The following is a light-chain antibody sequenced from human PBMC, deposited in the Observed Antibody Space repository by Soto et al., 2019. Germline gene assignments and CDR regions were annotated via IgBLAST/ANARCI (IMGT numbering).Light chain of an antibody. J-gene: IGKJ3*01. CDR2: GAS. CDR3: QQYYSTPFT. Sequence: DIVMTQSPDSLAVSLGERATIDCKSSQSVFHTATNKNYLAWYQQKPGQPPKLLIYGASSREYGVPGRLSGSVSGTEFTLTINRMQAEDVAVYYCQQYYSTPFTFGPGTKLDIK. V-gene: IGKV4-1*01. CDR1: QSVFHTATNKNY.